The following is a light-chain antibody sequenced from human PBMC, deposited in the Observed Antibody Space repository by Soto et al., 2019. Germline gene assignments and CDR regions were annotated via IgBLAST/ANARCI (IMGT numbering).Light chain of an antibody. CDR3: QQSYGTPPT. V-gene: IGKV1-39*01. CDR2: AAS. J-gene: IGKJ5*01. CDR1: QTISSY. Sequence: DTQMSQSPSSLSASVGDRVTITCRSSQTISSYLNWYQQRPGHAPRLLIYAASSLQSGVPSRFSGSGSGTTFTLTISSLQPEDFASYFCQQSYGTPPTFGQGTRLEIK.